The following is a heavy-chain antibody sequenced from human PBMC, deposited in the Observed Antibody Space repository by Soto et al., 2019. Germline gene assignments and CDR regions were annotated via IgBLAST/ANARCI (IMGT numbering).Heavy chain of an antibody. V-gene: IGHV6-1*01. CDR1: GDSVSSTIAA. CDR2: TYYRSKWDN. Sequence: SHTLSLTCAISGDSVSSTIAAWNWIRQSPSRGLEWLGRTYYRSKWDNGYAVSVRGRITINPDTSKNQVSLQLSSVTPEDTAVYYCARESLSPNDAFDIWGQGTMVTVS. CDR3: ARESLSPNDAFDI. J-gene: IGHJ3*02.